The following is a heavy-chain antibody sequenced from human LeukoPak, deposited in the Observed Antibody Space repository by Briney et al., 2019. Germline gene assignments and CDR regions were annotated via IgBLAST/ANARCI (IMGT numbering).Heavy chain of an antibody. V-gene: IGHV4-31*03. CDR2: IYYSGST. J-gene: IGHJ4*02. Sequence: SQTLSLTCTVSSGSISSGGYYWRWIRQHPGYGLEWIGYIYYSGSTYYNPSLKSRVTISVDTSKNQFSLKLSSVTAADTAVYYCARAIHYYDSSGYYKGMYYFDYWGQGTLVTVSS. D-gene: IGHD3-22*01. CDR1: SGSISSGGYY. CDR3: ARAIHYYDSSGYYKGMYYFDY.